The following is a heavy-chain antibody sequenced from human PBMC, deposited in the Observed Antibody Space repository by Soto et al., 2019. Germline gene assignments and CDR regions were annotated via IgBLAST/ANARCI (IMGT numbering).Heavy chain of an antibody. CDR2: IYYNDDR. J-gene: IGHJ4*02. CDR1: GFSFPTAGVA. CDR3: AHSDGGYEIICFDF. D-gene: IGHD5-12*01. Sequence: SGPTLVNPTQTLTLTCTFSGFSFPTAGVAVGWIRQTPGGALEWLTLIYYNDDRRFSPSLKTRLTTTGDTSKNQVVLSLTNVDPGDTASYFRAHSDGGYEIICFDFWGQGIPVTVSS. V-gene: IGHV2-5*01.